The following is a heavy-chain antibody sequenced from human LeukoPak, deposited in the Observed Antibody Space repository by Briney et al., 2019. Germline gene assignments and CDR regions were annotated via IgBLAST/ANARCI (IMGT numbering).Heavy chain of an antibody. D-gene: IGHD2-15*01. CDR3: ASEILNRYCSGGSCLYFDY. CDR2: IYTSGST. CDR1: GGSISSGSYY. Sequence: SETLSLTCTVSGGSISSGSYYWSWIRQPAGKGLEWIGRIYTSGSTNYNPSLKSRVTISVDTSKNQFSLKLSSVTAADTAVYYCASEILNRYCSGGSCLYFDYWGQGTLVTVSS. J-gene: IGHJ4*02. V-gene: IGHV4-61*02.